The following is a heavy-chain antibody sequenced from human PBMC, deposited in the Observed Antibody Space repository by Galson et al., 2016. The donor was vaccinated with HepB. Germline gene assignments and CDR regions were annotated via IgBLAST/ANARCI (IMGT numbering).Heavy chain of an antibody. CDR3: ARDKNERGYSYGHFDY. J-gene: IGHJ4*01. CDR2: IHYSGST. Sequence: TLSLTCTVSGGSISSGGYYWSWIRQHPGKGLEWIGYIHYSGSTYYNPSLESRVSISVDTAKNQFSLKLSSVTAADTAVCYCARDKNERGYSYGHFDYWGHGALVTVSS. D-gene: IGHD5-18*01. V-gene: IGHV4-31*03. CDR1: GGSISSGGYY.